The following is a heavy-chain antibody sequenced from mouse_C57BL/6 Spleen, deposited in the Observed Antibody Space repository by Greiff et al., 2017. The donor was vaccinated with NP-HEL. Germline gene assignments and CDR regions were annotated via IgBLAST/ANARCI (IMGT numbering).Heavy chain of an antibody. J-gene: IGHJ2*01. V-gene: IGHV1-58*01. Sequence: EVKLVESGAELVRPGSSVKMSCKASGYTFTSYGINWVKQRPGQGLEWIGYIYIGNGYTEYNEKFKGKATLTLDTSSSTAYMQLSSLTSEDSAIYFCARTYSNYLYYFDYWGQGTTLTVSS. CDR3: ARTYSNYLYYFDY. CDR2: IYIGNGYT. CDR1: GYTFTSYG. D-gene: IGHD2-5*01.